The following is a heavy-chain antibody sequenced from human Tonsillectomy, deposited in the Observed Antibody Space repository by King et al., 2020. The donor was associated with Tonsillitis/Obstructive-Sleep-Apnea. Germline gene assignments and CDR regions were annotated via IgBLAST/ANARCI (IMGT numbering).Heavy chain of an antibody. CDR2: ISWNSGSR. V-gene: IGHV3-9*01. Sequence: QLVQSGGGLVQPGRSLRLSCAATGFTFDDYAMYWVRHAPGKGLEWVSGISWNSGSRGYALSVKGRFTISRDNAKNSLYLQMNSLRAEDTALYYCAKDLIIATSGTPGDALDLWGQGTMVTVSS. J-gene: IGHJ3*01. CDR3: AKDLIIATSGTPGDALDL. D-gene: IGHD6-13*01. CDR1: GFTFDDYA.